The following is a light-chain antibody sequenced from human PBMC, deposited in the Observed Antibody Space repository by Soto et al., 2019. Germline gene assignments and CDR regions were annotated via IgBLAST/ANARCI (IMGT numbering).Light chain of an antibody. V-gene: IGKV1-33*01. CDR2: DAS. J-gene: IGKJ2*01. CDR3: QQYDNLPS. CDR1: QDISNY. Sequence: DIQMTQSPSSLSASVGDRVTITCQASQDISNYLNWYHQKPGKAPKLLIYDASNLETGVPSRFSGSGSGTDFTFTISSQQPEDIATYYCQQYDNLPSFGQGTKLEIK.